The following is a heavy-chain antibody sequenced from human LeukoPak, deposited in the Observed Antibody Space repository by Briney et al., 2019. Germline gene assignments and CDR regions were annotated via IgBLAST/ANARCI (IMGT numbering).Heavy chain of an antibody. CDR3: AREVYYDKNFDY. CDR2: MNPNSGNT. V-gene: IGHV1-8*03. J-gene: IGHJ4*02. D-gene: IGHD3-22*01. Sequence: GASVKVSCKTSGYTFTDFSIHWVRQAPGQGLEWMGWMNPNSGNTGYAQKFQGRVTITRNTSISTAYMELSSLRSEDTAVYYCAREVYYDKNFDYWGQGTLVTVSS. CDR1: GYTFTDFS.